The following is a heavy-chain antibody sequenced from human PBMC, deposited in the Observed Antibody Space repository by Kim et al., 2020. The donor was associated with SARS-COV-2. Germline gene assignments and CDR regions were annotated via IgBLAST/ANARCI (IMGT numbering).Heavy chain of an antibody. D-gene: IGHD1-1*01. J-gene: IGHJ5*02. CDR1: GASIRDSY. CDR2: MYHSGSA. V-gene: IGHV4-59*01. CDR3: ARETTTWFDP. Sequence: SETLSLTCSVSGASIRDSYWSWIRQPPGKGLEWIGYMYHSGSAKYNPSLKSRATISIDTSRNQFSLKLTSATAMDTALYYCARETTTWFDPWGQGTLVT.